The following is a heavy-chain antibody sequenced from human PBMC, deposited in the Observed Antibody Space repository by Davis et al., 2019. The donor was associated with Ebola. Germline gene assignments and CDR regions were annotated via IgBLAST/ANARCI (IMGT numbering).Heavy chain of an antibody. CDR3: ARAEAGIVVVVAAIDY. J-gene: IGHJ4*02. Sequence: AASVKVSCKASGGTFSTYTISWVRQAPGQGLEWMGRINPNSGGTNYAQKFQGRVTMTRDTSISTAYMELSRLRSDDTAVYYCARAEAGIVVVVAAIDYWGQGTLVTVSS. CDR2: INPNSGGT. CDR1: GGTFSTYT. D-gene: IGHD2-15*01. V-gene: IGHV1-2*06.